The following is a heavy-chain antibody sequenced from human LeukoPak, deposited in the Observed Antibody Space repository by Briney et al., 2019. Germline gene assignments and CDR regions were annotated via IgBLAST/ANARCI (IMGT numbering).Heavy chain of an antibody. V-gene: IGHV5-51*01. J-gene: IGHJ4*02. CDR1: GSSFASFW. CDR2: IYPGDADT. D-gene: IGHD6-13*01. Sequence: GEPLKISGKGSGSSFASFWFGGLGQIPAKGLEGMGIIYPGDADTRYSPSFQGQVTITVDKSTSTAYQQWSSLKASDNAMYYCARRDAYSSTCYADWGQGTLVTVSS. CDR3: ARRDAYSSTCYAD.